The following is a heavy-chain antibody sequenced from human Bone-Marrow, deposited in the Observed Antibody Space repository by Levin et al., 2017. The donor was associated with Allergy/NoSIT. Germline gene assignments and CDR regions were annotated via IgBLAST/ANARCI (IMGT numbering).Heavy chain of an antibody. D-gene: IGHD1-26*01. Sequence: SETLSLTCSVSGDSIISSSYYWGWIRQPPGTGLEWIGSFYYSGNTFHNPSLRSRVTISVDTSKNQFSLKLTSVTAADTAVYYCATNSGSYLRYFDFWGQGTLLTVSS. CDR2: FYYSGNT. CDR1: GDSIISSSYY. V-gene: IGHV4-39*01. CDR3: ATNSGSYLRYFDF. J-gene: IGHJ4*02.